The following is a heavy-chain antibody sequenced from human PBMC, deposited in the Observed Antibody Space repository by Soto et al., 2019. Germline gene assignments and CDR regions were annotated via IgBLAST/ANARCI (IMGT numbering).Heavy chain of an antibody. CDR3: ARGGYYYGMDV. J-gene: IGHJ6*02. Sequence: QVQLQESGPGLMKPSETLSLTCTVSGGSISSYYWSWIRQPPGKGLEWIGYIYYSGSTNYNPSLKSRVTISVDTSKNQFSLKLSSVTAADTAVYYCARGGYYYGMDVWGQGTTVTVSS. V-gene: IGHV4-59*01. CDR1: GGSISSYY. CDR2: IYYSGST.